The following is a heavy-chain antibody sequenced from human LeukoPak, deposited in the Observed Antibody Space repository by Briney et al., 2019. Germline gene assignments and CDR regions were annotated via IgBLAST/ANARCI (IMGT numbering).Heavy chain of an antibody. D-gene: IGHD7-27*01. CDR1: GGSISIYY. CDR2: IYYSGST. V-gene: IGHV4-59*08. Sequence: SETLSLTCTVSGGSISIYYWSWIRQPPGKGLEWIGYIYYSGSTNYNPSLKSRVTISVDTSKNQFSLKLSSVTAADTAVYYCARPRSWGTPDAFDIWGQGTMVTVSS. J-gene: IGHJ3*02. CDR3: ARPRSWGTPDAFDI.